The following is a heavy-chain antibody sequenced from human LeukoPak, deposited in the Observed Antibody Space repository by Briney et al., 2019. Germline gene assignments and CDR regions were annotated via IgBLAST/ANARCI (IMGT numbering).Heavy chain of an antibody. CDR2: VYTSGST. CDR3: ARSASGTYSIRDWFDP. D-gene: IGHD3-10*01. J-gene: IGHJ5*02. Sequence: SESLSLTCPVSGGSINSGTYYWGWLRQPPGKGLEGTGSVYTSGSTYYNPTHKRQVTISLDKSRQHFSLNLESATPADTAVYSCARSASGTYSIRDWFDPGGQGTLVTVSS. V-gene: IGHV4-39*02. CDR1: GGSINSGTYY.